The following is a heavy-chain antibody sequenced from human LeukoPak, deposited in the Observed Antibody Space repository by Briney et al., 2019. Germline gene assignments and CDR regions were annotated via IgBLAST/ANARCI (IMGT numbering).Heavy chain of an antibody. CDR1: GYTFTGYY. CDR3: ARAIFYCSGGSCCFDY. J-gene: IGHJ4*02. Sequence: GASVKVSCKASGYTFTGYYMHWVRQAPGQGLEWMGWINPNSGGTNYAQKFQGRVTMTRDTSISTAYMELSRLRSDDTAVYYCARAIFYCSGGSCCFDYWGQGTLVTVSS. V-gene: IGHV1-2*02. D-gene: IGHD2-15*01. CDR2: INPNSGGT.